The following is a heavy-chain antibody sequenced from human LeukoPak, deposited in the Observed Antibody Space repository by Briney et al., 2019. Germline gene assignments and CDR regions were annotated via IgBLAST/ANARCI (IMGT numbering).Heavy chain of an antibody. J-gene: IGHJ4*02. Sequence: SQTLSLTCAISGDSVSSKSAAWNWIRQSPSRGLEWLGRTFYRSKWYNDYALFVKTRITINPDTSKNQFSLQLDSVTPEDTAVYFCAREVGTDRPFEYRGQGTLVTVSS. V-gene: IGHV6-1*01. D-gene: IGHD1-1*01. CDR3: AREVGTDRPFEY. CDR2: TFYRSKWYN. CDR1: GDSVSSKSAA.